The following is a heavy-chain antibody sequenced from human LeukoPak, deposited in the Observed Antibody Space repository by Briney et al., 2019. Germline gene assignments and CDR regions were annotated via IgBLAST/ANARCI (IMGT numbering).Heavy chain of an antibody. CDR1: GFMFSSYA. J-gene: IGHJ4*02. Sequence: GGSLRLSCAASGFMFSSYAMNWVRQAPGKGLEWVSLISGSGVRTYYADSVKGRFTIFRDNSKNTLYLQMNSLRGDDTAVYYCAKDVGKWESLHFFDHCGQGTLVTVSS. CDR3: AKDVGKWESLHFFDH. V-gene: IGHV3-23*01. CDR2: ISGSGVRT. D-gene: IGHD1-26*01.